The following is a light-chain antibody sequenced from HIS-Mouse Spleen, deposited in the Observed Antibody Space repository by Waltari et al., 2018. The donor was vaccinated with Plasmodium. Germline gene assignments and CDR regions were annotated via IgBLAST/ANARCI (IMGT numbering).Light chain of an antibody. V-gene: IGKV3-15*01. Sequence: ERVITQTPAPSSAPSGERATLSCRASQSVSSNLAWYQQKPGQAPRLLIYGASTRATGIPARFSGSGSGTEFTLTISSLQSEDFAVYYCQQYNNWPLTFGGGTKVEIK. J-gene: IGKJ4*01. CDR2: GAS. CDR1: QSVSSN. CDR3: QQYNNWPLT.